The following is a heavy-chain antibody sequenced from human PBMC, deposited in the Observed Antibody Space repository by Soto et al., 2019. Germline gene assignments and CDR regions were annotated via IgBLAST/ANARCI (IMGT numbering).Heavy chain of an antibody. Sequence: PGGSLRLSCAASGFTFRSYAMHWVRQAPGKGLEWVAVISYDGSNKYYADSVKGRFTISRDNSKNTLYLQMNSLRAEDTAVYYCAREPNYYGMDVWGQGTTVTVSS. CDR2: ISYDGSNK. CDR3: AREPNYYGMDV. V-gene: IGHV3-30-3*01. CDR1: GFTFRSYA. J-gene: IGHJ6*02.